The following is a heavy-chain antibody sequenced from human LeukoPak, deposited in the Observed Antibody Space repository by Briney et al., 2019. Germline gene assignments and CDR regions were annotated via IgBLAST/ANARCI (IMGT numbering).Heavy chain of an antibody. D-gene: IGHD3-9*01. CDR1: GFTFRSYA. J-gene: IGHJ4*02. Sequence: QTGGSLRLPCAASGFTFRSYAMTWVRQAPGKGLEWVSLIRGSGTTYYADSAKGRFTISRDNSKNTVYLEMNNLRGEDTAVYYCAKDGSNLGSFESHYFFDFWGQVTRVTVSA. CDR2: IRGSGTT. V-gene: IGHV3-23*01. CDR3: AKDGSNLGSFESHYFFDF.